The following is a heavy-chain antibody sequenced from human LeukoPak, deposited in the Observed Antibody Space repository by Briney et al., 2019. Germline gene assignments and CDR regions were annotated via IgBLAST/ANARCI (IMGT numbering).Heavy chain of an antibody. V-gene: IGHV3-11*01. CDR1: GFTFSDYY. Sequence: GGSLRLSCAASGFTFSDYYMSWIRQAPGKGLEWVSYISSSGSTIYYADSVKGRFTISRDNAKNSLYLQMNSLRAEDTAVYYCATDSSSGWYAETDYWGQGTLVTVSS. D-gene: IGHD6-19*01. J-gene: IGHJ4*02. CDR3: ATDSSSGWYAETDY. CDR2: ISSSGSTI.